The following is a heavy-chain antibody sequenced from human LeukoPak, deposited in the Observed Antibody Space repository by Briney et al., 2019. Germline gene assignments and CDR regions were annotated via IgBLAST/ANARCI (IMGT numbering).Heavy chain of an antibody. Sequence: PSETLSLTCTVSGGSISSGGYYWSWIRQHPGKGLEWIGYIYNSGSTYYNPSLKSRVTISVDTSKNQFSLKLSSVTAADTAVYYCARAYDYGDSNWFDPWGQGTLVTVSS. CDR3: ARAYDYGDSNWFDP. J-gene: IGHJ5*02. D-gene: IGHD4-17*01. CDR1: GGSISSGGYY. V-gene: IGHV4-31*03. CDR2: IYNSGST.